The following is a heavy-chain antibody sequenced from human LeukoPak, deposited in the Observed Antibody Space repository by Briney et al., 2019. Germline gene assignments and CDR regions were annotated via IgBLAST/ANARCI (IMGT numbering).Heavy chain of an antibody. CDR1: GFTFSSYS. D-gene: IGHD3-22*01. V-gene: IGHV3-21*01. J-gene: IGHJ4*02. CDR2: ISSSSSYI. Sequence: GGSLRLSCAPSGFTFSSYSMNWVRQAPGKGLEWVSSISSSSSYIYYADSVKGRFTISRDNAKNSLYLQMNSLRAEDTAVYYCARSEYYYDSSGYYFDYWGQGTLVTVSS. CDR3: ARSEYYYDSSGYYFDY.